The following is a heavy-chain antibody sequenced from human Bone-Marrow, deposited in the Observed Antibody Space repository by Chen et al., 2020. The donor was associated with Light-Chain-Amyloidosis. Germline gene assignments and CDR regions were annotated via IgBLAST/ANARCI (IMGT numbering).Heavy chain of an antibody. CDR3: ARDADTTVLYWFFDL. CDR1: GFTLSYFG. J-gene: IGHJ2*01. V-gene: IGHV3-33*01. Sequence: QVQLVESGGGVVQPGTSLRLSCAASGFTLSYFGIHWVRQAPGKGLEWVADIWSDGNNKYYADSVKGRFTISRDSFKNTVYLQMNSLRAEDTAVYYCARDADTTVLYWFFDLWGRGTLVTVSS. D-gene: IGHD2-2*01. CDR2: IWSDGNNK.